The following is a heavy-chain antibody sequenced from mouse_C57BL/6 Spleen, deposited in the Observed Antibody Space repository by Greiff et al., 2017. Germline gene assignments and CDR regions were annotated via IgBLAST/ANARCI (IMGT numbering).Heavy chain of an antibody. CDR3: AGGDSNYRFDY. CDR2: IWSGGGT. J-gene: IGHJ2*01. Sequence: VQLQQSGPGLVQLSQSLSITCTVSGFSLTSSGVHWVCQSPGKGLEWLGVIWSGGGTDYNAAFISRLSISEDNSKSQVFFKMNSLQADDTAIYYCAGGDSNYRFDYWGQGTTLTVSS. D-gene: IGHD2-5*01. V-gene: IGHV2-2*01. CDR1: GFSLTSSG.